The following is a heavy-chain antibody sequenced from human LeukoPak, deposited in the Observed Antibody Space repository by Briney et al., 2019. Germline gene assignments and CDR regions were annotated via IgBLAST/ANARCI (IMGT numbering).Heavy chain of an antibody. V-gene: IGHV1-69*13. D-gene: IGHD6-6*01. CDR2: IIPIFGTA. CDR1: GGTFSSYA. CDR3: ARGRAYSSSSDY. Sequence: ASVKVSCKASGGTFSSYAISWVRQAPGQGLEWMGGIIPIFGTANYAQKLQGRVTITADESTSTAYMELSSLRSEDTAVYYCARGRAYSSSSDYWGQGTLVTVSS. J-gene: IGHJ4*02.